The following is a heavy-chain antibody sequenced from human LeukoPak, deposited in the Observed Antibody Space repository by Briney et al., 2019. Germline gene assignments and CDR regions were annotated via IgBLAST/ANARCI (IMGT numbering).Heavy chain of an antibody. CDR1: GFTFTNYW. Sequence: GGSLRLSCAASGFTFTNYWMNWVRQAPGKGLEGVATINQDGSKQYYVDSVKGRFTISRDNAKNSLYLQMNSLRAEDTAVYYCARGEEYSSSWSRGLFGYWGQGTLVTVSS. J-gene: IGHJ4*02. CDR2: INQDGSKQ. D-gene: IGHD6-13*01. CDR3: ARGEEYSSSWSRGLFGY. V-gene: IGHV3-7*03.